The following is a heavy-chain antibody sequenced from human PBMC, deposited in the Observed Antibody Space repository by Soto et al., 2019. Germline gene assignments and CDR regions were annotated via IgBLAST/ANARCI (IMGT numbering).Heavy chain of an antibody. Sequence: QVQLVQSGAEVKKPGSSVKVSCKASGGTFSSYAISWVRQAPGQGLEWMGGIIPIFGTANYAQKFQGRVTITADESTSTAYMELSSLRSEDTDVYYCARRIMITFGGVISPPFWYFDLWGRGTLVTVSS. V-gene: IGHV1-69*01. CDR2: IIPIFGTA. CDR1: GGTFSSYA. D-gene: IGHD3-16*02. CDR3: ARRIMITFGGVISPPFWYFDL. J-gene: IGHJ2*01.